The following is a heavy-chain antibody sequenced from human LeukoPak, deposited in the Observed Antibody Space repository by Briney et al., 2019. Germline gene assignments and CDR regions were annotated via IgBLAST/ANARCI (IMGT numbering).Heavy chain of an antibody. CDR3: ARAGGYSSGWYAYYYYYMDV. V-gene: IGHV1-8*02. CDR1: RGTFSSYA. J-gene: IGHJ6*03. Sequence: ASVKVSCKASRGTFSSYAISWVRQAPGQGLEWMGGMNPNSGNTGYAQKFQGRVTMTRNTSISTAYMELSSLRSEDTAVYYCARAGGYSSGWYAYYYYYMDVWGKGTTVTISS. CDR2: MNPNSGNT. D-gene: IGHD6-19*01.